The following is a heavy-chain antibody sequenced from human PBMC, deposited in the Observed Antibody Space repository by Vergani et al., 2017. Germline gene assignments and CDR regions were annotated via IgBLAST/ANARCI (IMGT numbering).Heavy chain of an antibody. D-gene: IGHD6-13*01. CDR2: IHTGGST. J-gene: IGHJ4*02. Sequence: QVKLQESGPGLLKPSQTLSLTCTVSGESIRSGSHYWSWIRQPAGKGPEWIGHIHTGGSTDLNPSFKSRVSISVDTSKSQFSLKLSSVTAADTAVYYCARGIAAAGRNYWGQGTLVTVSS. V-gene: IGHV4-61*02. CDR1: GESIRSGSHY. CDR3: ARGIAAAGRNY.